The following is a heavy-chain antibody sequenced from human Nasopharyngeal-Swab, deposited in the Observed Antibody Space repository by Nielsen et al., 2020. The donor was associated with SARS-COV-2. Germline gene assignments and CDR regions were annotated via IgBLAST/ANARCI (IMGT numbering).Heavy chain of an antibody. CDR1: GGSFSGYY. D-gene: IGHD3-9*01. J-gene: IGHJ6*02. V-gene: IGHV4-34*01. CDR2: VNHSGNT. Sequence: SQTPSLTRAVYGGSFSGYYWRWIRQPPGKGLEWIGEVNHSGNTNYNPSLKSRVTISVDTSKNQFSLKLSSVTAADTAVYYCAGGRGGPYDVLTGYYAHHYHGLDVWGQGTTVTVSS. CDR3: AGGRGGPYDVLTGYYAHHYHGLDV.